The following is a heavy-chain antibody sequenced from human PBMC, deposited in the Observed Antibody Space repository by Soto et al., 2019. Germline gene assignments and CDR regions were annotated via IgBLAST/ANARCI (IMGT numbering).Heavy chain of an antibody. CDR2: INHSGST. V-gene: IGHV4-34*01. D-gene: IGHD3-10*01. Sequence: QVQLQQWGAGLLKPSETLSLTCAVYGGSFSGYYWSWIRQPPGKGLEWIGEINHSGSTNYNPSLKSRGTISVDTSKNQFSLKLSSVTAADTAVYYCARGRMVRGVGWFDPWGQGTLVTVSS. CDR1: GGSFSGYY. J-gene: IGHJ5*02. CDR3: ARGRMVRGVGWFDP.